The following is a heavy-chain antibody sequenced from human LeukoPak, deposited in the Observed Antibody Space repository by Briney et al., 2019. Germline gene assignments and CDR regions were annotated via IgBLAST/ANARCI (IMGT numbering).Heavy chain of an antibody. CDR3: VGDALHSSTWYPGP. Sequence: PGGSLRLSCAASGFTFSSYGMHWVRQAPGKGLEWVAFIRYDGSNKYYADSVKGRFTISRDNSKNTLYLQMNSLRAEDTAVYYCVGDALHSSTWYPGPWGQGTLVTVSS. J-gene: IGHJ5*02. CDR2: IRYDGSNK. D-gene: IGHD6-13*01. CDR1: GFTFSSYG. V-gene: IGHV3-30*02.